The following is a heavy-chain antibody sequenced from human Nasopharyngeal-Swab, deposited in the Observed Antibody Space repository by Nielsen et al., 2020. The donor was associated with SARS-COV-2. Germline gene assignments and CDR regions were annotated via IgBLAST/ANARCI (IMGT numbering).Heavy chain of an antibody. CDR1: GFTFDDYA. J-gene: IGHJ4*02. D-gene: IGHD3-22*01. CDR3: AKVTDYYDSSGVEYYFDY. Sequence: SLKISCAASGFTFDDYAMHWVRQAPGKGLEWVSGISWNSSSIGYADSVKGRFTISRDNAKNSLYLQMNSLRAEDTALYYCAKVTDYYDSSGVEYYFDYWGQGTLVTVSS. V-gene: IGHV3-9*01. CDR2: ISWNSSSI.